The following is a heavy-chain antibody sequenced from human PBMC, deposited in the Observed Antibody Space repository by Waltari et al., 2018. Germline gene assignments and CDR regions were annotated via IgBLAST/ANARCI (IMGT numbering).Heavy chain of an antibody. CDR1: GYSFATYW. Sequence: EVQLVQSGAEVKKPGESLKISCKASGYSFATYWIGRVRPMPGKGLEWMGIIYPDDSDTTYSPSFQGQVTISADKSINTAYLHWSSLKASDTGIYYCARGLLGGYERGWFDPWGQGTLVTVSS. CDR2: IYPDDSDT. V-gene: IGHV5-51*01. CDR3: ARGLLGGYERGWFDP. J-gene: IGHJ5*02. D-gene: IGHD5-12*01.